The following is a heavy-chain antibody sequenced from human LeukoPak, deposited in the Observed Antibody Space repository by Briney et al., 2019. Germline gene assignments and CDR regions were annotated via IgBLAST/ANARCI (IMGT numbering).Heavy chain of an antibody. V-gene: IGHV4-59*01. D-gene: IGHD4-17*01. Sequence: PSETLSLTCTVSGGSISSYNWSWIRQPPGKGLEWIGYIYYSGSTNYNPSLKSRVTISVDTSKNQFSLKLSSVTAADTAVYYCARLTTVTGAYYYYYGMDVWGQGTTVTVSS. CDR3: ARLTTVTGAYYYYYGMDV. CDR2: IYYSGST. CDR1: GGSISSYN. J-gene: IGHJ6*02.